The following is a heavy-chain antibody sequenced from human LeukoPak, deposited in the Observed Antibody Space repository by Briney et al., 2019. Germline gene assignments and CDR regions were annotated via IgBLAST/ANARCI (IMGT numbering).Heavy chain of an antibody. CDR1: GGSINNFY. CDR3: ARTGYYASGSSYYYGMDV. CDR2: IFYSGST. Sequence: SETLSLTCTVSGGSINNFYWSWIRQPPGKGLEWMGYIFYSGSTNYNPSLERRVTISIDTSKNQFSLKVNSLTAADTAVYYCARTGYYASGSSYYYGMDVWGQGTTVTVSS. J-gene: IGHJ6*02. V-gene: IGHV4-59*08. D-gene: IGHD3-10*01.